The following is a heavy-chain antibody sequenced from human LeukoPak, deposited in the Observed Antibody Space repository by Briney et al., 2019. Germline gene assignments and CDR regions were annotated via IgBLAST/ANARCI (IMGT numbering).Heavy chain of an antibody. CDR1: GFTFSSYA. D-gene: IGHD2-2*01. CDR2: ISGSGGST. CDR3: AKPLGNIVVVPAAPLGY. V-gene: IGHV3-23*01. Sequence: LGGSLRLSCAASGFTFSSYAMSWVRQAPGEGLEWVSAISGSGGSTYYADSVKGRFTISRDNSKNTLYLQMNSLRAEDTAVYYCAKPLGNIVVVPAAPLGYWGQGTLVTVSS. J-gene: IGHJ4*02.